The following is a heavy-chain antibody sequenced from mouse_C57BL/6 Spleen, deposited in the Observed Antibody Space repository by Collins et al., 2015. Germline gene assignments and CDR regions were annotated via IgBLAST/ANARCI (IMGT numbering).Heavy chain of an antibody. J-gene: IGHJ3*01. CDR2: INPYNGDT. Sequence: EVQLQQSGPELVKPGASVKISCKASGYSFTGYFMNWVKRSHGKSLEWIGRINPYNGDTFYNQKFKGKATLTVDKSSSTAHMELPSLTSEDSAVYYCGGDYDGRSWFAYWGQGTLVTVSA. CDR1: GYSFTGYF. D-gene: IGHD2-4*01. V-gene: IGHV1-37*01. CDR3: GGDYDGRSWFAY.